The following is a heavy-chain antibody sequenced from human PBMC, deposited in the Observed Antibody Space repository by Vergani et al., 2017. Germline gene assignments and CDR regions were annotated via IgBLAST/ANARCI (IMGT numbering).Heavy chain of an antibody. Sequence: EVQLVESGGGLVQPGGSLRLSCAASGFTFSDHYMDWVRQAPGKGLEWVGRTRNKANSYTTEYAASVKGRFTISRDDSKNSLYLQMNSLKTEDTAVYYCAKEGLRGYSWYYYGMDVWGQGTTVTVSS. J-gene: IGHJ6*02. CDR1: GFTFSDHY. D-gene: IGHD5-18*01. CDR2: TRNKANSYTT. V-gene: IGHV3-72*01. CDR3: AKEGLRGYSWYYYGMDV.